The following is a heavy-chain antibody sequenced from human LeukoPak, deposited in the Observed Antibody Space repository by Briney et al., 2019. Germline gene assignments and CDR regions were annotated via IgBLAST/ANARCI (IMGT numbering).Heavy chain of an antibody. Sequence: SETLSLTCAVYGGSFSGYYWSWIRQPPGKGLEWIGEINHSGSTNYNPSLKSRVTMSVDTSKNQFSLKLSSVTAADTAVYYCARVSALALYSSGWYFFDYWGQGTLVTVSS. J-gene: IGHJ4*02. CDR3: ARVSALALYSSGWYFFDY. V-gene: IGHV4-34*01. CDR1: GGSFSGYY. D-gene: IGHD6-19*01. CDR2: INHSGST.